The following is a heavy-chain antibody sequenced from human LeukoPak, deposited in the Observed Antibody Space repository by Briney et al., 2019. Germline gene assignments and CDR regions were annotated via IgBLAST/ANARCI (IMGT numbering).Heavy chain of an antibody. CDR2: INWNSDSI. CDR1: GFTFDDYA. D-gene: IGHD6-13*01. CDR3: ARDPGYSSSWYSFGEYNWFDP. J-gene: IGHJ5*02. V-gene: IGHV3-9*01. Sequence: GGSLRLSCAVSGFTFDDYAMHWVRQVPGKGLEWVSGINWNSDSIGYADSVKGRFTTSRDNAKNSLYLQMNSLKAEDTALYYCARDPGYSSSWYSFGEYNWFDPWGQGTLVTVSS.